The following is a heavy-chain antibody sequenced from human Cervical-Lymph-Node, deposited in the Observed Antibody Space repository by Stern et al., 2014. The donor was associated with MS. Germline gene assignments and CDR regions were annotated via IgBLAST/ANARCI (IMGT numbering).Heavy chain of an antibody. CDR3: ARDTGIAVAGKT. J-gene: IGHJ5*02. V-gene: IGHV3-74*01. CDR1: GFTFRSYW. Sequence: VQLVESGGGLVQPGGSLRLSCATSGFTFRSYWMHWVRQAPGKGLVWVSRINSDGSTTTYADSVKGRFTISRDNAKNTLYLQMNSLRAEDTAVYYCARDTGIAVAGKTWGQGTLVAVSS. CDR2: INSDGSTT. D-gene: IGHD6-19*01.